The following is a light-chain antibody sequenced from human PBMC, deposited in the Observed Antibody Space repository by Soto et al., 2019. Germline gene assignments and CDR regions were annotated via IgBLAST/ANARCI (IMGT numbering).Light chain of an antibody. CDR2: GAS. V-gene: IGKV3-15*01. CDR3: QQYIHWPRT. CDR1: QSVSSN. J-gene: IGKJ1*01. Sequence: ETVMTQSPATPSGSPGERATLSCRASQSVSSNLAWYQQKPGQAPRLLIYGASTRATGIPVRFSGSGSGTEFTLTISSLQSEDFAVYYCQQYIHWPRTFGQGTKVDVK.